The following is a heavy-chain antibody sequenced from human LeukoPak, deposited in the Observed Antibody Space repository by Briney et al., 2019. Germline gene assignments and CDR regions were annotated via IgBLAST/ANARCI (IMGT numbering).Heavy chain of an antibody. Sequence: GGSLRLSCAASGFTFSSYAMSWVRQAPAKGLEWLSGIGVSGATTYYADSVKGRFTISRDNSKNTLYLQMNSLRGGDTAVYYCAKDVQRFSSSWYYFDSWGQGTLVTVSS. CDR2: IGVSGATT. CDR3: AKDVQRFSSSWYYFDS. CDR1: GFTFSSYA. J-gene: IGHJ4*02. V-gene: IGHV3-23*01. D-gene: IGHD6-13*01.